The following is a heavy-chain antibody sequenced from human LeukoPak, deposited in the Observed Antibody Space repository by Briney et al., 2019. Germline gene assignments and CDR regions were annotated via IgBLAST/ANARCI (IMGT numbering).Heavy chain of an antibody. CDR2: IYHSGST. CDR3: ARDIDGGYSYGPGDY. CDR1: GGSISSGGYY. V-gene: IGHV4-30-2*01. Sequence: PSETLSLTCTVSGGSISSGGYYWSWIRQPPGKGLEWIGYIYHSGSTYYNPSLKSRVTISVDTSKNQFSLKLSSVTAADTAVYYCARDIDGGYSYGPGDYWGQGTLVTVSS. D-gene: IGHD5-18*01. J-gene: IGHJ4*02.